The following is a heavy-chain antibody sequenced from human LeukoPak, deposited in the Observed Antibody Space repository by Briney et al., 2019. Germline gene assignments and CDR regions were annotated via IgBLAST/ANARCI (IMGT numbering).Heavy chain of an antibody. CDR1: GGSFSGYY. V-gene: IGHV4-34*01. Sequence: SETLSLTCAVYGGSFSGYYWSWIRQPPGKGLEWIGEINHSGSTNYNPSLKSRVTISVDTSKNQFSLKLSSVTAADTAVYYCARGRGQLPHNWFDPWGQGTLVTVSP. CDR2: INHSGST. CDR3: ARGRGQLPHNWFDP. D-gene: IGHD2-2*01. J-gene: IGHJ5*02.